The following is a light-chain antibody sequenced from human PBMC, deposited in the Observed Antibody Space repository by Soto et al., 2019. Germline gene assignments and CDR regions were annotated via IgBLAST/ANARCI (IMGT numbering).Light chain of an antibody. J-gene: IGKJ1*01. Sequence: DIQMTQSPSSLFASIGDRVTITCRASEGIGEWLAWYQLKPGKAPHLLIYEASYLQSGVPSRFRGGGSGTEFTLTITSLQPEDFATYYCQQFSDYNPTFGQGTKVEIK. V-gene: IGKV1-5*01. CDR1: EGIGEW. CDR2: EAS. CDR3: QQFSDYNPT.